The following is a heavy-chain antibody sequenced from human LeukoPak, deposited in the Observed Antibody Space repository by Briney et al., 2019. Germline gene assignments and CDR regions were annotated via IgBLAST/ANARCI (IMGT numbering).Heavy chain of an antibody. J-gene: IGHJ6*03. Sequence: GGSLRLSCAASGFTFDSYAMTWVRQAPGKGLEWVSSISGGGGITNYADSVKSRFTISRDNPKYTLFLQMNSLRAEDTAVYYCAKYGVDCSSTSCYPLYYMDVWGKGTTVTVSS. CDR1: GFTFDSYA. D-gene: IGHD2-2*01. V-gene: IGHV3-23*01. CDR2: ISGGGGIT. CDR3: AKYGVDCSSTSCYPLYYMDV.